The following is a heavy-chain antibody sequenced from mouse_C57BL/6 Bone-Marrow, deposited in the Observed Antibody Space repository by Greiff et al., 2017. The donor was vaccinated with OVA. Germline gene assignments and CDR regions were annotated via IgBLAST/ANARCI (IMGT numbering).Heavy chain of an antibody. J-gene: IGHJ3*01. CDR1: GYAFSSSW. CDR3: ARNYDFWFAY. Sequence: VMLVESGPELVKPGASVKISCKASGYAFSSSWMNWGKQRPGKGLEWIGRIYPGDGDTNYNGKFKGKATLTADKSSSTAYMKLSSLTSEDSAVYFCARNYDFWFAYWGQGTLVTVSA. V-gene: IGHV1-82*01. D-gene: IGHD2-4*01. CDR2: IYPGDGDT.